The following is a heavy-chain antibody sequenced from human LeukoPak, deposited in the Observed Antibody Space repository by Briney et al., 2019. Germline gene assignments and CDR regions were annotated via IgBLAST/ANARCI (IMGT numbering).Heavy chain of an antibody. CDR2: ISGSGGST. Sequence: GGSLRLSCAASGFTFSSYAMSWVRQAPGKGLEWVSAISGSGGSTYYADSVKGRFTISRDNSKNTLNLQMNSLRAEDTAVYYCAKARKDGGGNYYHYYGMDVWGQGTTVTVSS. J-gene: IGHJ6*02. CDR3: AKARKDGGGNYYHYYGMDV. CDR1: GFTFSSYA. D-gene: IGHD2-15*01. V-gene: IGHV3-23*01.